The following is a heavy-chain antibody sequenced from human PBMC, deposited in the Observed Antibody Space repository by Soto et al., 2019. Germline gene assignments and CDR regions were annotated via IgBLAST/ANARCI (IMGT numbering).Heavy chain of an antibody. CDR3: ARAGGLLLDY. CDR2: ISYDGSNK. CDR1: GVTFSSYA. D-gene: IGHD2-15*01. J-gene: IGHJ4*02. Sequence: SGGSLRLSCAASGVTFSSYAMHLVRQAPGKGLEWVAVISYDGSNKYYADSVKGRFTISRDISKNTLYLQMNSLRAEDTAVYYCARAGGLLLDYWGQGTLVTVSS. V-gene: IGHV3-30-3*01.